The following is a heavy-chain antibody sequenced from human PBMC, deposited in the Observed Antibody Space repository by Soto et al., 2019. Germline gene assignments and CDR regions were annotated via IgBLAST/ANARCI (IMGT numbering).Heavy chain of an antibody. V-gene: IGHV4-39*01. J-gene: IGHJ4*02. D-gene: IGHD3-10*01. CDR3: ARQGKKWFGGLLLFYFDY. CDR1: GGSISSSTYY. CDR2: IYYGAST. Sequence: SETLSLTCTVSGGSISSSTYYWGWIRQPPGKGLEWIANIYYGASTSYNPSLKSRVTISVDTSKNQFSLKLNSVTAADTAVYYCARQGKKWFGGLLLFYFDYWGQGAPVTVSS.